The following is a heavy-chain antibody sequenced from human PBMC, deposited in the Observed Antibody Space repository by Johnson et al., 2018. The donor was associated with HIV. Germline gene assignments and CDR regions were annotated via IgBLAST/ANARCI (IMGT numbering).Heavy chain of an antibody. Sequence: QVQLVESGGGVVQPGRSLRLSCAASGFIFSTYGIHWVRQAPGKGLEWVAGMWYDGSNKDYADSVKGRFTISRDSAKNSLYLQMNSLRAEDTAVYYCARDQITAVGNDAFDIWGQGTMVTVSS. V-gene: IGHV3-33*01. CDR2: MWYDGSNK. CDR3: ARDQITAVGNDAFDI. CDR1: GFIFSTYG. D-gene: IGHD6-13*01. J-gene: IGHJ3*02.